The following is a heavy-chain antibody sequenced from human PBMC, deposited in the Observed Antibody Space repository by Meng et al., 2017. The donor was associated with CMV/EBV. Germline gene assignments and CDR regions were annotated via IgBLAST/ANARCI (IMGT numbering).Heavy chain of an antibody. CDR3: ARDRWGSGWKLFDY. V-gene: IGHV4-4*07. CDR1: GGTISSYC. CDR2: ISTSGST. J-gene: IGHJ4*02. D-gene: IGHD6-19*01. Sequence: GGTISSYCWSWVRQPAGKGLEWIGRISTSGSTNYNAPLKSRVTMSVDTSKNQFSLKLSCVPAADTAVYYCARDRWGSGWKLFDYWGQGTLVTVSS.